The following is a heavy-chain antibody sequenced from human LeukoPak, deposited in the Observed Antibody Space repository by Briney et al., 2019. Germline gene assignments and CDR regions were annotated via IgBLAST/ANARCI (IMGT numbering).Heavy chain of an antibody. D-gene: IGHD3-10*01. CDR1: GFTFSGSA. J-gene: IGHJ3*02. CDR2: IRSRANSYAT. CDR3: SRSGHHDAFDI. Sequence: GGSLRLSCAASGFTFSGSALHWVRQASGKGLEWVGRIRSRANSYATAYAASVKGRFTISRDDSKNTVYLQMNSLKTEDTAVYYCSRSGHHDAFDIWGQGTMVTVSS. V-gene: IGHV3-73*01.